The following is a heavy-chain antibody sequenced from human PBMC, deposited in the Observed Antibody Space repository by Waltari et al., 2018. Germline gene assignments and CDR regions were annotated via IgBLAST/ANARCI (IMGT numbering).Heavy chain of an antibody. D-gene: IGHD6-13*01. CDR3: ARASYSSSWYGIDY. CDR1: GYPFTGYY. V-gene: IGHV1-2*02. CDR2: INPNSGGT. J-gene: IGHJ4*02. Sequence: QVQLVQSGAEVKKPGASVKVSCKASGYPFTGYYMPWVRQAPGQGLEWMGWINPNSGGTNYAQKFQGRVTMTRDTSISTAYMELSRLRSDDTAVYYCARASYSSSWYGIDYWGQGTLVTVSS.